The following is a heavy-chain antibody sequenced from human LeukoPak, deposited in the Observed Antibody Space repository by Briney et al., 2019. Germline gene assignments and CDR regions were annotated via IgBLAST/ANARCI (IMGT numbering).Heavy chain of an antibody. Sequence: SDTLSLTCTVSAASISSTSYYWGWIRQPPGKGLEWIGSTYYRGTTYYNPSLKSRVTISVDTSKNQFSLQLSSVTAADTAVYYCARGYSSSWYFNWFDPWGQGTLVTVSS. CDR1: AASISSTSYY. D-gene: IGHD6-13*01. J-gene: IGHJ5*02. CDR3: ARGYSSSWYFNWFDP. CDR2: TYYRGTT. V-gene: IGHV4-39*07.